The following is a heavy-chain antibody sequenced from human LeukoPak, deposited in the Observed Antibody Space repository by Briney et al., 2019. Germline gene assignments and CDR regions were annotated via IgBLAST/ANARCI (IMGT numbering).Heavy chain of an antibody. CDR1: GGSISSYY. J-gene: IGHJ6*02. V-gene: IGHV4-59*01. Sequence: PSETLSLTCTVSGGSISSYYWSWIRQPPGKGLEWIGYVYYSGSTNYNPSLKSRVTISVDTSKNQFSLNLSSVTAADTAVYYCASAPYYYYGMDVWGQGTTVTVSS. CDR2: VYYSGST. CDR3: ASAPYYYYGMDV.